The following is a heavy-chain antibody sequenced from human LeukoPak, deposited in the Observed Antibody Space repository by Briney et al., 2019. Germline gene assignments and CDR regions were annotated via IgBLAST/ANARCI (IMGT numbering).Heavy chain of an antibody. CDR2: IHQDGNEK. CDR1: GFTFSTYW. J-gene: IGHJ4*02. V-gene: IGHV3-7*01. D-gene: IGHD5-18*01. Sequence: PGGSLRLSCAASGFTFSTYWMSWVRQAPGKGLEWVANIHQDGNEKYYVDSVKGRFTISRDNAKNSLYLQMNSLRAEDTAVYYCARQYGYSYGYDYWGQGTLVTVSS. CDR3: ARQYGYSYGYDY.